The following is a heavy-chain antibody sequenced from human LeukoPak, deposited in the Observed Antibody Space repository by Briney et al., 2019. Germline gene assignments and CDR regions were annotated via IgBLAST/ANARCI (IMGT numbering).Heavy chain of an antibody. Sequence: KRGESLKISCKGSGYSFTSYWIAWVRQMPGKGLEWMGIIYPGDSDIRYSPSFQGQVTISADKSISTAYLQWSSLKASDTAMYYCARHSFYGSGSYSPGDHWGQGTLVTVSS. CDR2: IYPGDSDI. V-gene: IGHV5-51*01. D-gene: IGHD3-10*01. J-gene: IGHJ4*02. CDR1: GYSFTSYW. CDR3: ARHSFYGSGSYSPGDH.